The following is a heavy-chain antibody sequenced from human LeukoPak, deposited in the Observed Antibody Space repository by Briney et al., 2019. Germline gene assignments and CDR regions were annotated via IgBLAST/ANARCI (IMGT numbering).Heavy chain of an antibody. CDR2: IYHSGST. V-gene: IGHV4-30-2*01. D-gene: IGHD5-24*01. Sequence: PSETLSLTCTVSGGSISSGGYYWSWIRQPPGKGLEWIGYIYHSGSTYYNPSLKSRVTISVDRSKNQFSLKLSSVTAADTAVYYCASWRWLQLAENYWGQGTLVTVSS. CDR3: ASWRWLQLAENY. J-gene: IGHJ4*02. CDR1: GGSISSGGYY.